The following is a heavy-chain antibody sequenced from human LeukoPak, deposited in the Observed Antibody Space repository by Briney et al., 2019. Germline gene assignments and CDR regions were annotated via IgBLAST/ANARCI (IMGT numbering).Heavy chain of an antibody. CDR2: IYYSGST. D-gene: IGHD3-10*01. V-gene: IGHV4-39*01. CDR1: GGSISSSSYY. Sequence: PSETLSLTCTVSGGSISSSSYYWGWIRQPPGKGLEWIGSIYYSGSTYYNPSLKSRVTISVDTSKNKFSLKLSSVTAADTAVYYCATSYGSGSYYNILPDYWGQGTLVTVSS. CDR3: ATSYGSGSYYNILPDY. J-gene: IGHJ4*02.